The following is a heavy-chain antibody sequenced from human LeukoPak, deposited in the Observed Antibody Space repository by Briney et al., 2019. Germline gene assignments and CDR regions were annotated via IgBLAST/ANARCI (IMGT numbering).Heavy chain of an antibody. D-gene: IGHD3-22*01. Sequence: SVKVSCKASGGTFSSYAISWVRQAPGQGLEWMGRIIPTFGTANYAQKFQGRVTITTDGSTSTAYMELSSLRSEDTAVYYCARATLDYYDSSGYYDYWGQGTLVTVSS. V-gene: IGHV1-69*05. J-gene: IGHJ4*02. CDR3: ARATLDYYDSSGYYDY. CDR1: GGTFSSYA. CDR2: IIPTFGTA.